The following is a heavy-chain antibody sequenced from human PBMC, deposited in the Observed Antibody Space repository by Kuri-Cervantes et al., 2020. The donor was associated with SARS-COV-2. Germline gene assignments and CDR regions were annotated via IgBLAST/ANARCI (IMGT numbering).Heavy chain of an antibody. CDR3: ARWRWELPRFDY. D-gene: IGHD1-26*01. V-gene: IGHV4-59*01. CDR1: GGSISSYY. Sequence: ESLKISCTVSGGSISSYYWSWIRQPPGKGLEWIGYIYYSGSTNYNPSLKSRVTISVDTSKNQFSLKLSSVTAADTAVYYCARWRWELPRFDYWGQGTLVTVSS. J-gene: IGHJ4*02. CDR2: IYYSGST.